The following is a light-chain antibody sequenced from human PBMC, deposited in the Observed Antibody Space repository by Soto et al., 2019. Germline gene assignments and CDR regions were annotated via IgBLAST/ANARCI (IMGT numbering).Light chain of an antibody. Sequence: QSALAQPASVSGSPGQSXTISCTGTSSDVGSYNLVSCYQQHPGKAPNPMIYEGSKRPSGVSNRFSGSKSGNPASLTISGLQAEDEADYYCCSYAGSSTLVFGTGTKVTVL. J-gene: IGLJ1*01. CDR3: CSYAGSSTLV. CDR1: SSDVGSYNL. V-gene: IGLV2-23*01. CDR2: EGS.